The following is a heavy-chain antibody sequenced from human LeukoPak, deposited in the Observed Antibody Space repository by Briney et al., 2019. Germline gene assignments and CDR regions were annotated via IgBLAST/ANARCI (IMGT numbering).Heavy chain of an antibody. CDR2: ISASGSST. CDR1: GFTFSSYA. J-gene: IGHJ4*02. D-gene: IGHD1-26*01. V-gene: IGHV3-23*01. Sequence: GGSLRLSCAASGFTFSSYAMNWVRQAPGKGLEWVSHISASGSSTYYADSVKGRFTISRENSKNTPYLQMNSLRAEDTAVYYCAKEVVGAPGDYWGQGTLVTVSS. CDR3: AKEVVGAPGDY.